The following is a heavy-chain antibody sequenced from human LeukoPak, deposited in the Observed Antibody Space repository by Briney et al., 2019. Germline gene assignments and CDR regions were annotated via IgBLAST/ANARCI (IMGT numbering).Heavy chain of an antibody. V-gene: IGHV3-7*03. J-gene: IGHJ4*02. CDR3: ARHGGSSWLGEIDY. CDR2: IRQDGSGK. Sequence: GGSLRLSCTASGFTFSTYYMAWVRQAPGKGLEWVANIRQDGSGKFYADSVKGRFTISRDNAKNSLFLQMNSLKASDTAMYYCARHGGSSWLGEIDYWGQGTLVTVSS. CDR1: GFTFSTYY. D-gene: IGHD6-13*01.